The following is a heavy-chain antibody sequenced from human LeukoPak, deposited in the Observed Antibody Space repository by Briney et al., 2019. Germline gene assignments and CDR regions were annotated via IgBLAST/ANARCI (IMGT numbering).Heavy chain of an antibody. Sequence: ASVKVSCKSSGYTFTGYYMHWVRQAPGQGLEWMGWINPNSGGTNYEQKFQGRVTITRDTSISTAYMELSRLRSDDTAVYYCASPVAGTADAFDIWGQGTMVTVSS. CDR1: GYTFTGYY. V-gene: IGHV1-2*02. CDR2: INPNSGGT. J-gene: IGHJ3*02. CDR3: ASPVAGTADAFDI. D-gene: IGHD6-19*01.